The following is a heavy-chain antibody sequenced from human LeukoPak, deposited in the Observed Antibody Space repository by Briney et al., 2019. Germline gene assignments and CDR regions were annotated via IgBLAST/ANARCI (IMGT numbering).Heavy chain of an antibody. CDR1: GFTFSSYW. J-gene: IGHJ6*03. CDR3: ARVNGEGAVRGVIRYYYYYMDV. D-gene: IGHD3-10*01. V-gene: IGHV3-7*01. Sequence: PGGSLRLSCAASGFTFSSYWMSWVRQAPGKGLEWVANIKQDGSEKYYVDSVKGRFTISRDNAKNSLYLQMNSLRAEDTAVYYCARVNGEGAVRGVIRYYYYYMDVWGKGTTVTVSS. CDR2: IKQDGSEK.